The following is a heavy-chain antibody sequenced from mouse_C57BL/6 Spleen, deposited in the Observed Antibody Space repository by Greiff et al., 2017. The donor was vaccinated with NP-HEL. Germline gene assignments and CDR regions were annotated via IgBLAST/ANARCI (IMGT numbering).Heavy chain of an antibody. CDR1: GYTFTDYY. V-gene: IGHV1-75*01. D-gene: IGHD2-5*01. J-gene: IGHJ1*03. CDR3: ARSHYSNYVDWYFDV. Sequence: QVQLQQSGPELVKPGASVKISCKASGYTFTDYYINWVKQRPGQGLEWIGWIFPGSGSTYYNEKFKGKATLTVDKSSSTAYMLLSSLTSEDSAVYFCARSHYSNYVDWYFDVWGTGTTVTVSS. CDR2: IFPGSGST.